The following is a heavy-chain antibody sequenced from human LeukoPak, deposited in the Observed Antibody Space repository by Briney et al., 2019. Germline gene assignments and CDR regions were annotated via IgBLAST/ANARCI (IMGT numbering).Heavy chain of an antibody. D-gene: IGHD2-2*01. Sequence: GASVKVSCKASGYTFTGYYMHWVRQAPGQGLEWMGWINPNSGGTNYAQKFQGRVTMTRDTSISTAYMELSRLRSDDTAVYYCARVRNGQPADHRYYYYYYMDVWGKGTTVTVSS. J-gene: IGHJ6*03. V-gene: IGHV1-2*02. CDR2: INPNSGGT. CDR1: GYTFTGYY. CDR3: ARVRNGQPADHRYYYYYYMDV.